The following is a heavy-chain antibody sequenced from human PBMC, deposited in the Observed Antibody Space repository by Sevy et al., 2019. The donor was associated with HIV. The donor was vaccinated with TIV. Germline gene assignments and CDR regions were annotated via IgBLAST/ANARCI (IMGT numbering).Heavy chain of an antibody. Sequence: GGSLRLSCAASGFTFSNAWMSWVRQAPGKGLEWVGRIKSKTDGGTTDYAAPVKGRFTISRDDSKNTLYLQMNSLKTEDTAVYYCTTGYVRGYYGIDVWGQGITVTVSS. CDR2: IKSKTDGGTT. D-gene: IGHD3-16*01. V-gene: IGHV3-15*01. CDR1: GFTFSNAW. CDR3: TTGYVRGYYGIDV. J-gene: IGHJ6*02.